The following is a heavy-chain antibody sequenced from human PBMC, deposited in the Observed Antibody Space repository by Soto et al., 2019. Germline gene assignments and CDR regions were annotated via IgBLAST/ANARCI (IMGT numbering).Heavy chain of an antibody. CDR3: AIIPGYCTSTRCLDY. Sequence: EVQLLESGGGLVQPGGSLRLSCAASGFTFSNYAMSWVRQAPGKGLEWVSAVSGGGGTTYYADSVKGRFTISRDNSKNTLYLQMNSLRAEDTAVYYCAIIPGYCTSTRCLDYWGQGTLVTVSS. D-gene: IGHD2-2*01. CDR1: GFTFSNYA. V-gene: IGHV3-23*01. J-gene: IGHJ4*02. CDR2: VSGGGGTT.